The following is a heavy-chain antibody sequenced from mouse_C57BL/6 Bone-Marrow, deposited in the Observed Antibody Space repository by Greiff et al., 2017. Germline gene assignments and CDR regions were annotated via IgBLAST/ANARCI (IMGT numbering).Heavy chain of an antibody. CDR2: IYPRSGNT. CDR3: ARRGDYGGY. CDR1: GYTFTSYG. V-gene: IGHV1-81*01. Sequence: QVHVKQSGAELARPGASVKLSCKASGYTFTSYGISWVKQRTGQGLEWIGEIYPRSGNTYYNEKFKGKATLTADKSSSTADMGLRSLTSGDSAVYCCARRGDYGGYWGQGTTLTVSS. J-gene: IGHJ2*01. D-gene: IGHD1-1*01.